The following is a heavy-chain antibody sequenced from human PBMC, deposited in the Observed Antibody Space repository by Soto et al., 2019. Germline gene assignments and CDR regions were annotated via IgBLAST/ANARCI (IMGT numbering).Heavy chain of an antibody. CDR1: GFTLSRHS. Sequence: GGSLRLSWAASGFTLSRHSMNRVRQAPGKGLEWVSSISSSSSYIYYADSVKGRFTISRDNAKNSLYLQMNSLRAEDTAVYYCARAKTYYDFWSGPGGAFDIWGQGTMVTVSS. D-gene: IGHD3-3*01. V-gene: IGHV3-21*01. CDR3: ARAKTYYDFWSGPGGAFDI. CDR2: ISSSSSYI. J-gene: IGHJ3*02.